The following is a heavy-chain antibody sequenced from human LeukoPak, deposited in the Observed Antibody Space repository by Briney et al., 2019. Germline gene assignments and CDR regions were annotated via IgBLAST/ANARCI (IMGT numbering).Heavy chain of an antibody. Sequence: PGGSLRLSCAASGFTFSSYSMNWVRQAPGKGLEWVSYISSSSSTIYYADSVKGRFTISRDNAKNSLYLQVNSLRDEDTAVYYCARAGVLRFLEWPNNWFDPWGQGALVTVSS. CDR1: GFTFSSYS. D-gene: IGHD3-3*01. J-gene: IGHJ5*02. CDR2: ISSSSSTI. CDR3: ARAGVLRFLEWPNNWFDP. V-gene: IGHV3-48*02.